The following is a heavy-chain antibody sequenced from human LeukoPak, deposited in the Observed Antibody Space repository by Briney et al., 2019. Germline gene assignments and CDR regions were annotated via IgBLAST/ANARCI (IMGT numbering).Heavy chain of an antibody. Sequence: PGGSLRLSCAASGFTFSSYAMSWVRQAPGKGLEWASAISGSGGSTYYADSVKGRFTISRDNSKNTLYLQMNSLRAEDTAVYYCARDGSYDYGDYISTLGMDVWGKGTTVTISS. CDR2: ISGSGGST. J-gene: IGHJ6*04. CDR3: ARDGSYDYGDYISTLGMDV. D-gene: IGHD4-17*01. CDR1: GFTFSSYA. V-gene: IGHV3-23*01.